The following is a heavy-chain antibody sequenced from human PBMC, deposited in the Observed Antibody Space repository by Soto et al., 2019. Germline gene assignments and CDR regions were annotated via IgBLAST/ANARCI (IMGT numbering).Heavy chain of an antibody. CDR2: INTNTGNP. CDR1: GYTFTSYA. J-gene: IGHJ6*02. D-gene: IGHD6-13*01. Sequence: AASVKVSCKASGYTFTSYAMNWVRQAPGQGLEWMGWINTNTGNPTYAQGFTGRFVFSLDTSVSTAYLQICSLKAEDTAVYYCASDGGGIAAAGHYYYYYGMDVWGQGTTVTVSS. CDR3: ASDGGGIAAAGHYYYYYGMDV. V-gene: IGHV7-4-1*01.